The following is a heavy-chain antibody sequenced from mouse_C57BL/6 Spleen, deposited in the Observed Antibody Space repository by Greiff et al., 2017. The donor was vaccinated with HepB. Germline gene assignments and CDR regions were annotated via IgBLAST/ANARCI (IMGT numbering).Heavy chain of an antibody. CDR3: ARVYYYGSSYWFAY. CDR1: GFTFSDYG. Sequence: EVQGVESGGGLVKPGGSLKLSCAASGFTFSDYGMHWVRQAPEKGLEWVAYISSGSSTIYYADTVKGRFTISRDNAKKTLFLQMTSLRSEDTAMYYCARVYYYGSSYWFAYWGQGTLVTVSA. D-gene: IGHD1-1*01. J-gene: IGHJ3*01. V-gene: IGHV5-17*01. CDR2: ISSGSSTI.